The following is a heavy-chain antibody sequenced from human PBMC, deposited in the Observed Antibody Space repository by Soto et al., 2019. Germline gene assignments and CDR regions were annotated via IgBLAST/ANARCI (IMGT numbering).Heavy chain of an antibody. D-gene: IGHD3-3*01. V-gene: IGHV4-31*03. CDR1: GDSISSGRYY. CDR2: IYYSGTA. CDR3: ARGFSTDFDW. Sequence: SETLSLTCNVSGDSISSGRYYWSWIRQHPEKGLEWIGYIYYSGTAQDSPSFKSRITMSVDASKSQFSLKMTSLTAADTAIYYCARGFSTDFDW. J-gene: IGHJ5*01.